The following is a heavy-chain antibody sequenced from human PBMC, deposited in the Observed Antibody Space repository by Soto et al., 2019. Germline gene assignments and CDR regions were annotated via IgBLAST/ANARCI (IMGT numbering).Heavy chain of an antibody. CDR3: TRDASRDSSARGWFDP. J-gene: IGHJ5*02. V-gene: IGHV3-21*01. CDR2: ISGNSAYI. Sequence: GGSLRLSCAASGFTLRSFTMNWVRQAPGKGLEWVSTISGNSAYIYYTDALRGRFTISRDNAKNSLHLQMNSLRAEDTAVYYCTRDASRDSSARGWFDPWGPGTLVTVSS. D-gene: IGHD6-13*01. CDR1: GFTLRSFT.